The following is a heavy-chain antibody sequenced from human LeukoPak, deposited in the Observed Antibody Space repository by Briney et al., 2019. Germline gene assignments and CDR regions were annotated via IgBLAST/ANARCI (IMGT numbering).Heavy chain of an antibody. Sequence: SETLSLTCTVSGGSISNYYWSWIRQPPGKGLEWLGFIYYSGSTNYNPSLKSRVTISVDTSKNQFSLKLTSVTAADTAVYYCARLPGMTTVDYYYYYMDVWGKGTTVTVSS. CDR1: GGSISNYY. CDR2: IYYSGST. D-gene: IGHD4-11*01. CDR3: ARLPGMTTVDYYYYYMDV. V-gene: IGHV4-59*01. J-gene: IGHJ6*03.